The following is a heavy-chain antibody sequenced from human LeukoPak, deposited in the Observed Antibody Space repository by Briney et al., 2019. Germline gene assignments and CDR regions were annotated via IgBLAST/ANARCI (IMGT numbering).Heavy chain of an antibody. V-gene: IGHV3-23*01. Sequence: GGSLRLSCAASGFAFSTYAISWVRQAPGKGLEWVSTISTTGGSTYYADSVKGRFTVSRDNSKNTLFLQMKSLRAEDTAAYYCAKDLGRDGSEIFDYWGQGTLVTVSS. J-gene: IGHJ4*02. CDR1: GFAFSTYA. CDR2: ISTTGGST. CDR3: AKDLGRDGSEIFDY. D-gene: IGHD5-24*01.